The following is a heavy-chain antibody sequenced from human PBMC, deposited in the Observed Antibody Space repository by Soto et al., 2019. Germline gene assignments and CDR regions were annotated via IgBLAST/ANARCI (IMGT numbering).Heavy chain of an antibody. V-gene: IGHV4-34*01. CDR2: INHSGST. J-gene: IGHJ4*02. CDR3: ARAGPHVRPLNYDFWSGYYTAFDY. D-gene: IGHD3-3*01. CDR1: GGSFSGYY. Sequence: SETLSLTCAVYGGSFSGYYWSWIRQPPGKGLEWIGEINHSGSTNYNPSLKSRVTISVDTSKNQFSLKLSSVTAADTAVYYCARAGPHVRPLNYDFWSGYYTAFDYWGQGTLVTRLL.